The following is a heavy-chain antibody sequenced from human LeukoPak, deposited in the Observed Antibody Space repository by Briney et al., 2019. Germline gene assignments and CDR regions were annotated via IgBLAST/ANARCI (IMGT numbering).Heavy chain of an antibody. Sequence: PSETLSLTCAVYGGSFSGYYWSWIRQPPGKGLEWIGEINHSGSTNYNPSLKSRVTISVDTSKNQISLGLTSVTATDTAIYYCARQTGSGLFILPGGQGTLVTVSS. V-gene: IGHV4-34*01. D-gene: IGHD3/OR15-3a*01. CDR2: INHSGST. J-gene: IGHJ4*02. CDR1: GGSFSGYY. CDR3: ARQTGSGLFILP.